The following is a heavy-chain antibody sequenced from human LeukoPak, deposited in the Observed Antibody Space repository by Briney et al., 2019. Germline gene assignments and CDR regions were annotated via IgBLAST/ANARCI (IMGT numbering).Heavy chain of an antibody. D-gene: IGHD2-21*01. CDR1: GFTFSSYG. V-gene: IGHV3-30*02. Sequence: GGSLRLSCAASGFTFSSYGMHWVRQAPGKGLEWVTFIQYDGGNEYYADSVKGRFTVSRDNSKNTVYLQMNSLRVEDTAVYYCAKVMQLFNRLDSWGQGTLITVSS. CDR3: AKVMQLFNRLDS. J-gene: IGHJ4*02. CDR2: IQYDGGNE.